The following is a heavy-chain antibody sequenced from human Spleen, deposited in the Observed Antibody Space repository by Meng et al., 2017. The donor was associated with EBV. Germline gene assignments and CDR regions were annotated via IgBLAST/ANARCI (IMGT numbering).Heavy chain of an antibody. V-gene: IGHV4-4*02. Sequence: QGQLTESGPKLMKPSGTRSLICPVSGGSINSGNWWNWLRQPPGKGLEWIGEIYHSGSTNYNPSLESRVTISVDKSKNQFSLKLSSVTAADTAVYYCARTYSSSIYYFDSWGPGTLVTVSS. J-gene: IGHJ4*02. D-gene: IGHD6-13*01. CDR3: ARTYSSSIYYFDS. CDR1: GGSINSGNW. CDR2: IYHSGST.